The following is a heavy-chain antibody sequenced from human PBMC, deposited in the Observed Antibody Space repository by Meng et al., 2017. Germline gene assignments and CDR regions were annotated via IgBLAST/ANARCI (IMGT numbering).Heavy chain of an antibody. Sequence: GGSLRLSCAASGFTVSSNYMSWVRQAPGKGLEWVAVISYDGSNKYYADSVKGRFTISRDNSKNTLYLQMNSLRAEDTAVYYCAREDIVVVPAAYAEYFQHWGQGTLVTVSS. CDR2: ISYDGSNK. CDR1: GFTVSSNY. D-gene: IGHD2-2*01. J-gene: IGHJ1*01. V-gene: IGHV3-30*03. CDR3: AREDIVVVPAAYAEYFQH.